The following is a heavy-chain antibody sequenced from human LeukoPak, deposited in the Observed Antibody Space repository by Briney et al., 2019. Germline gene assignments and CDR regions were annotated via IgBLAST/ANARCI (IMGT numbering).Heavy chain of an antibody. CDR1: GGSFSGYY. J-gene: IGHJ4*02. Sequence: TSETLSLTCAVYGGSFSGYYWSWIRQPPGKGLEWIGEINHSGSTNYNPSLKSRVTISVDTSKNQFSLKLSSVTAADTAVYYCARRPRPSYGSGSYYRNYFDYWGQGTLVTVSS. D-gene: IGHD3-10*01. V-gene: IGHV4-34*01. CDR2: INHSGST. CDR3: ARRPRPSYGSGSYYRNYFDY.